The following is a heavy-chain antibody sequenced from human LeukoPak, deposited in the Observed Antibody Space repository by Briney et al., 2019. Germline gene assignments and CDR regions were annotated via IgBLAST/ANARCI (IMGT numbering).Heavy chain of an antibody. V-gene: IGHV4-4*02. D-gene: IGHD3-16*02. J-gene: IGHJ4*02. CDR1: GGSISSSNW. CDR2: IYHSGST. CDR3: ATSGSLYYDYVWGSYRPFDY. Sequence: SETLSLTCAVSGGSISSSNWWSWVRQPPGKGLEWIGEIYHSGSTNYNPSLKSRVTISVDKSKNQFSLKLGSVTAADTAVYYCATSGSLYYDYVWGSYRPFDYWGQGTLVTVSS.